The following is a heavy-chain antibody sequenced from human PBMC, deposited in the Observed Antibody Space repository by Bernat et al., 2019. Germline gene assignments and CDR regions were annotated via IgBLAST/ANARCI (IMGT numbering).Heavy chain of an antibody. CDR3: ARQDIVLMVYATNHYYGMDV. J-gene: IGHJ6*02. CDR1: GGSISSGDYY. D-gene: IGHD2-8*01. CDR2: IYYSGST. Sequence: QVQLQESGLGLVKPSQTLSLTCTVSGGSISSGDYYWSWIRQPPGKGLEWIGYIYYSGSTYYNPSLKSRVTISVDTSKNQFSLKLSSVTAADTAVYYCARQDIVLMVYATNHYYGMDVWGQGTTVTVSS. V-gene: IGHV4-30-4*01.